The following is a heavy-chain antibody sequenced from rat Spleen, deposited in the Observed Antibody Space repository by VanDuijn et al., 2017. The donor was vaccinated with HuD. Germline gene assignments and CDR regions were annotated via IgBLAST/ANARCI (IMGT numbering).Heavy chain of an antibody. Sequence: EVQLVESGGGLVQPGGSLRLSCVASGFTFKNYWMTWIRQAPGKGLEWVASITNASGRTYYPDSVKGRFTISRDTAQNILYLQMNSPRSEDTALYYCARHNSGYGVMDAWGQGASVTVSS. J-gene: IGHJ4*01. CDR3: ARHNSGYGVMDA. D-gene: IGHD4-3*01. CDR1: GFTFKNYW. CDR2: ITNASGRT. V-gene: IGHV5-31*01.